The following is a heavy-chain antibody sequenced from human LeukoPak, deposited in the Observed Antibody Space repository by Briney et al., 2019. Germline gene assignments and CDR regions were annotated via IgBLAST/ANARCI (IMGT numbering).Heavy chain of an antibody. D-gene: IGHD2-15*01. V-gene: IGHV4-61*01. Sequence: SETLSLTCTVSGGSVSSGSYYWGWVRQPPGKGLEWIGYIYYSGSTNYNPSLKSRVTISVDTSKNQFSLKLSSVTAADTAVYYCARGGVVVAATPFDYWGQGTLVTVSS. J-gene: IGHJ4*02. CDR2: IYYSGST. CDR1: GGSVSSGSYY. CDR3: ARGGVVVAATPFDY.